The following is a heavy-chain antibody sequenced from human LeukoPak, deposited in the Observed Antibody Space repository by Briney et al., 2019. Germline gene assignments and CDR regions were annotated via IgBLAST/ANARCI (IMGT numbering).Heavy chain of an antibody. Sequence: AGGSLRLSCAASGFTVSSNYMSWVRQAPGKGLEWVSSISSSSSYIYYADSVKGRFTISRDNAKNSLYLQMNSLRAEDTAVYYCARGRRSFYYDSSGYPFDYWGQGTLVTVSS. CDR1: GFTVSSNY. D-gene: IGHD3-22*01. CDR3: ARGRRSFYYDSSGYPFDY. V-gene: IGHV3-21*01. J-gene: IGHJ4*02. CDR2: ISSSSSYI.